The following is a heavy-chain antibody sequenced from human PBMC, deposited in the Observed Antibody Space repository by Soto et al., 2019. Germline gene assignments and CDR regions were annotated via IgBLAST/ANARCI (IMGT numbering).Heavy chain of an antibody. Sequence: EVQLVESGGGLVQPGGSLRLSCAASGIIFTNYWMHWVRQAPGKGLVWVSRIDNDGSGTSYADSVKGRFTIFRDNAKNTVYLQMNILRVEDTAVYYCTTGFEYWGQGTLVTVSS. CDR3: TTGFEY. V-gene: IGHV3-74*01. CDR1: GIIFTNYW. CDR2: IDNDGSGT. J-gene: IGHJ4*02.